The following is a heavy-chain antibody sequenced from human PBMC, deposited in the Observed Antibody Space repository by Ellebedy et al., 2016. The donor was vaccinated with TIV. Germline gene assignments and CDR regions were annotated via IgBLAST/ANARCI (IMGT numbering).Heavy chain of an antibody. Sequence: GESLKISCVVSGFTFSTYAMRWFRQAPGKGLEWVSALTTGGVTFYADSVKGRFTISRDSSKNTLYLQMNALRVEDTAVYFCVGHSLIYWGRGTQVTVSS. J-gene: IGHJ4*02. CDR3: VGHSLIY. CDR2: LTTGGVT. V-gene: IGHV3-23*01. CDR1: GFTFSTYA.